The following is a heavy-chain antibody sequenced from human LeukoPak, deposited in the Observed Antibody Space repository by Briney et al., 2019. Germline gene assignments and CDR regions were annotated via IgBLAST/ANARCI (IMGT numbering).Heavy chain of an antibody. J-gene: IGHJ6*02. D-gene: IGHD3-3*01. CDR2: INPNSGGT. CDR1: GYTFTSYD. CDR3: ARAGVVNYYYYYGMDV. V-gene: IGHV1-2*06. Sequence: ASVKVSCKASGYTFTSYDINWVRQATGQGLEWMGRINPNSGGTNYAQKFQGRVTMTRDTSISTAYMELSRLRSDDTAVYYCARAGVVNYYYYYGMDVWGQGTTVTVSS.